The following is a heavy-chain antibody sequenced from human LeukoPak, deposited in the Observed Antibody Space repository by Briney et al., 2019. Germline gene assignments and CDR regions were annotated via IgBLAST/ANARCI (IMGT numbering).Heavy chain of an antibody. CDR3: ARGPQDSGHSYGYIGAFDI. CDR1: GYTFTGYY. J-gene: IGHJ3*02. CDR2: INPNSGGT. D-gene: IGHD5-18*01. V-gene: IGHV1-2*02. Sequence: ASVKVSCKASGYTFTGYYMHWVRQAPGQGLEWMGWINPNSGGTNYAQKFQGRVTMTRDTSISTAYMELSRLRSDDTAVYYCARGPQDSGHSYGYIGAFDIWSQGTMVTVSS.